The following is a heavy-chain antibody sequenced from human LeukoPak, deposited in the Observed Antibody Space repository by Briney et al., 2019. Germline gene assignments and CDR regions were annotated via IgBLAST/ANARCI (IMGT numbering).Heavy chain of an antibody. J-gene: IGHJ4*02. CDR1: GGSISSGSYY. CDR2: VYTSGST. CDR3: ARGGQGLAY. D-gene: IGHD6-19*01. V-gene: IGHV4-61*02. Sequence: SATLSLTCTVSGGSISSGSYYWSWSRQPAGKGLEWIGRVYTSGSTNYNPSLRSRVTISVDTSKNQFSLKLSSVTAADTAVYYCARGGQGLAYWGQGTLVTVSS.